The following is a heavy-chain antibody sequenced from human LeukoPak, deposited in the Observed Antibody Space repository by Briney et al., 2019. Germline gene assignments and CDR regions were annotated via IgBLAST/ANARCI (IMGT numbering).Heavy chain of an antibody. Sequence: GGSLRLSCAASGFTFSSYAMSWVRQAPGKGLEWVSAISGSGGSTYYADSVKGRFTISRDNSKNTLYLQMNSLRAEDTAVYYCARGGGVCSGGSCYPFDYWGQGTLVTVSS. CDR2: ISGSGGST. V-gene: IGHV3-23*01. CDR1: GFTFSSYA. CDR3: ARGGGVCSGGSCYPFDY. D-gene: IGHD2-15*01. J-gene: IGHJ4*02.